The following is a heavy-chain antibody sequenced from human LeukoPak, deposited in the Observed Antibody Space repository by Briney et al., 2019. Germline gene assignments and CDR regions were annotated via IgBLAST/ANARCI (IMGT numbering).Heavy chain of an antibody. CDR3: ARDRMGDAFDL. D-gene: IGHD3-16*01. Sequence: GGSLRLSXAASGFTFDDYGMTWVRQAPGKGLEWVSSINWNGGSTGYADSVRGRFTISRDNAKISLYLQMNSLRAEDTALYYCARDRMGDAFDLWGRGTMVTVSS. J-gene: IGHJ3*01. CDR1: GFTFDDYG. V-gene: IGHV3-20*04. CDR2: INWNGGST.